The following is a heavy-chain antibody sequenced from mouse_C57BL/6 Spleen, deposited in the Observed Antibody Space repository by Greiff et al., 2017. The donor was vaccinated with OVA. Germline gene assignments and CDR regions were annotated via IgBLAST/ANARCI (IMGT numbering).Heavy chain of an antibody. Sequence: EVKLEESGGGLVKPGGSLKLSCAASGFTFSDYGMHWVRQAPEKGLEWVAYISSGSSTIYYADTVKGRFTISRDNAKNTLFLQMTSLRSEDTAMYYCARWGLTDYFDYWGQGTTLTVSS. D-gene: IGHD3-1*01. CDR3: ARWGLTDYFDY. J-gene: IGHJ2*01. CDR2: ISSGSSTI. CDR1: GFTFSDYG. V-gene: IGHV5-17*01.